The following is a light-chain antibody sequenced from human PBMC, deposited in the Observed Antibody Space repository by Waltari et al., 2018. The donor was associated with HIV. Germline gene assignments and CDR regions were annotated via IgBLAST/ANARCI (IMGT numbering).Light chain of an antibody. CDR1: TRDIGNF. CDR2: ALN. V-gene: IGLV2-14*01. Sequence: HSALTQPASVSGSPGQSIPISCTASTRDIGNFLPWYQHHPDTAPQLILYALNHRPSGTSDRFSGSKSGATASRTISGLQIDDEADYYCSSPTTMESVTFGGGTHAVAFGGGTHLTV. J-gene: IGLJ2*01. CDR3: SSPTTMESVTFGGGTHAVA.